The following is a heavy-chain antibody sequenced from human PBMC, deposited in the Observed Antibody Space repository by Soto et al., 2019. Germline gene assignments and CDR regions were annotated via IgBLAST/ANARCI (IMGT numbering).Heavy chain of an antibody. CDR2: ISSSSSTI. J-gene: IGHJ6*03. Sequence: GGSLRLSCAASGVTFSSYSMNWVRQAPGKGLEWVSYISSSSSTIYYADSVKGRFTISRDNAKNSLYLQMDSLRAEDTAVYYCARDRSVVVPAAMHYYYYYMDVWGKGTTVTVSS. CDR3: ARDRSVVVPAAMHYYYYYMDV. CDR1: GVTFSSYS. D-gene: IGHD2-2*01. V-gene: IGHV3-48*01.